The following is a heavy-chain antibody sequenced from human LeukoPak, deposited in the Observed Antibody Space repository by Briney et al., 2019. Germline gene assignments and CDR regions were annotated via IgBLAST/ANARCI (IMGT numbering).Heavy chain of an antibody. J-gene: IGHJ4*02. CDR3: ARGGHCSGGRCYGGDY. V-gene: IGHV3-48*01. CDR1: GFTFSTYS. D-gene: IGHD2-15*01. CDR2: INREIGTI. Sequence: PGGSLRLSCAASGFTFSTYSMNWVRQAPGKGLEWISHINREIGTIYYADSVKGRFTVSRDNDKHSLYLQMNSLRGEDTAVYYCARGGHCSGGRCYGGDYWGQGTLVTVSS.